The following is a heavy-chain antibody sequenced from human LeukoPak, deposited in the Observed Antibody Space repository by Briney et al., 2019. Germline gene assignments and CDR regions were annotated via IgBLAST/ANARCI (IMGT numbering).Heavy chain of an antibody. V-gene: IGHV1-3*01. J-gene: IGHJ2*01. Sequence: ASVKVSCKASGYTFSSYAMQWVRQAPGQRLGWMGWINVADANTKYSQKFQGRVTITRDTSASTVYMELSSLRSEDTAVYYCARSFTGGYDRRYFDVWGRGTVVTVSS. CDR1: GYTFSSYA. D-gene: IGHD3-22*01. CDR3: ARSFTGGYDRRYFDV. CDR2: INVADANT.